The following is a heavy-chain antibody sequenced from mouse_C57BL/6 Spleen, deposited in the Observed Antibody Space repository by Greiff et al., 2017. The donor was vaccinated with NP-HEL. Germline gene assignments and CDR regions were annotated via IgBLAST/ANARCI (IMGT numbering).Heavy chain of an antibody. J-gene: IGHJ2*01. V-gene: IGHV1-69*01. Sequence: VQLQQPGAELVMPGASVKLSCKASGYTFTSYWMHWVKQRPGQGLEWIGEIDPSDSYTTYNQKFKGKSTLTVDKSSSTAYMQLSSLTTEDSAVYYCARDLGGGYWGQGTTLTVSS. D-gene: IGHD4-1*01. CDR3: ARDLGGGY. CDR1: GYTFTSYW. CDR2: IDPSDSYT.